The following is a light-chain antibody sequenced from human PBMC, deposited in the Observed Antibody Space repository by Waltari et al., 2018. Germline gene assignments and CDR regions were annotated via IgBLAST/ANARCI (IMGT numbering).Light chain of an antibody. CDR2: SNK. V-gene: IGLV1-44*01. CDR3: AAWDDSLGGPL. CDR1: SSNIENYS. Sequence: QSGLTQPPSASGTPGQRVTISCSGSSSNIENYSVNWYQQLPGTAAKLLIYSNKQRPAGVPDRFSCSKSGTSASLAISGLQSDDEGDYYCAAWDDSLGGPLFGGGTELTVL. J-gene: IGLJ2*01.